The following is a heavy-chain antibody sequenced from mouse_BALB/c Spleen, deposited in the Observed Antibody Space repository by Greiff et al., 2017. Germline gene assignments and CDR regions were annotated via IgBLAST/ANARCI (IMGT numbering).Heavy chain of an antibody. D-gene: IGHD1-1*01. CDR1: GFNIKDYY. J-gene: IGHJ3*01. V-gene: IGHV14-1*02. CDR3: ARNDYDGSSYGFAY. CDR2: IDPENGNT. Sequence: EVQLQQSGAELVRPGALVKLSCKASGFNIKDYYMHWVKQRPEQGLEWIGWIDPENGNTIYDPKFQGKASITADTSSNTAYLQLSSLTSEDTAVYYCARNDYDGSSYGFAYWGQGTLVTVSA.